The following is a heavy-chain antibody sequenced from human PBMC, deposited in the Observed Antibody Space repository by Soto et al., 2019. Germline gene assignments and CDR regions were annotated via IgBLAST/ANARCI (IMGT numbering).Heavy chain of an antibody. J-gene: IGHJ6*02. CDR2: IYHTGNT. Sequence: QLQLQESGSGLVKPSQTLSLTCTVSGGSINSGGYSWIWIRQPPGKGLEWIGYIYHTGNTFYNPSLQSRVTISVDQSKNQFSLSLGSVIAADTAMYYCARVERTLSTPFAYGMDVWGQGTTVTVSS. D-gene: IGHD2-2*01. CDR3: ARVERTLSTPFAYGMDV. CDR1: GGSINSGGYS. V-gene: IGHV4-30-2*01.